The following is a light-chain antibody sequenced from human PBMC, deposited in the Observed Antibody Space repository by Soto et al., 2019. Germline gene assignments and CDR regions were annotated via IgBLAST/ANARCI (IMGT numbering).Light chain of an antibody. CDR2: GAS. Sequence: EIVMTQSPATLSVSPGERATLSCRASQSVSSNLAWYQLKXGQAPRLLIYGASARATGIPARFSGSGSGTEFTLTISSLQSEDFAVYFCQHYNNWPLTFGPGTKVDIK. V-gene: IGKV3-15*01. J-gene: IGKJ3*01. CDR1: QSVSSN. CDR3: QHYNNWPLT.